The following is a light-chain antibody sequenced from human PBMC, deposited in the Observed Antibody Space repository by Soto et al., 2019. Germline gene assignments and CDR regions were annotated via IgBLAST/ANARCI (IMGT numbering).Light chain of an antibody. CDR2: SAS. J-gene: IGKJ1*01. V-gene: IGKV1-9*01. Sequence: DIQLTQSPSFLSASVGDRVTITCRASQDISSYLAWYQQRPGKVPRFLTHSASTLQSGVPSRFSATGSGTTFTLTISSLQPEDIATYYCQQLNRFPRTFGQGTKVDIK. CDR1: QDISSY. CDR3: QQLNRFPRT.